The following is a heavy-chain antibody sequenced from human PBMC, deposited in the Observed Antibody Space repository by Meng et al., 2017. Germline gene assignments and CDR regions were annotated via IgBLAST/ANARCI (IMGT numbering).Heavy chain of an antibody. D-gene: IGHD4-11*01. J-gene: IGHJ4*02. CDR2: ILYDGSNK. Sequence: GESLKISCAASGFTFSSYGMHWVRQAPGKGLEWVAVILYDGSNKYYADSVKGRFTISRDNSKNTLYLQMNSLRAEDTAVYYRARDDYRISYFDYWGQGTLVTVSS. CDR1: GFTFSSYG. CDR3: ARDDYRISYFDY. V-gene: IGHV3-33*01.